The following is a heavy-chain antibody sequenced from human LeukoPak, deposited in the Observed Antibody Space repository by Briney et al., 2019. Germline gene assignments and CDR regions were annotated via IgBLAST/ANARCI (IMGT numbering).Heavy chain of an antibody. CDR1: GYPFTSYD. Sequence: ASVKVSCKASGYPFTSYDINWVRQATGQGLEWMGWMNSNSDNPGCTQKFQGRVTITRNTSISTVYMELSSLRSEDTAVYFCARRTGNHYGPFDYWGQGTLVTVSS. CDR3: ARRTGNHYGPFDY. V-gene: IGHV1-8*03. J-gene: IGHJ4*02. D-gene: IGHD1-14*01. CDR2: MNSNSDNP.